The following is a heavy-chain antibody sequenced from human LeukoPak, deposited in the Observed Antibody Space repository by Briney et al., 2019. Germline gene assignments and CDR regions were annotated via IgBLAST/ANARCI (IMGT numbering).Heavy chain of an antibody. CDR2: IHYIGIS. D-gene: IGHD3-22*01. Sequence: PSETLSLTCTVSGGSITSTSFYWGWIRQPPGKGLEWIGSIHYIGISYYNPSLKSRVTMSVDTSKNQFSLKLRSVTAADTAVYSCARARYDSSGYILDYWGQGTLVTVSS. J-gene: IGHJ4*02. CDR3: ARARYDSSGYILDY. CDR1: GGSITSTSFY. V-gene: IGHV4-39*07.